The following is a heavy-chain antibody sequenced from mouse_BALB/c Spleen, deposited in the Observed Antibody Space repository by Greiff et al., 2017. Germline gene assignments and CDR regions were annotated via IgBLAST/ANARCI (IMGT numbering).Heavy chain of an antibody. V-gene: IGHV1-69*02. J-gene: IGHJ1*01. D-gene: IGHD3-2*02. CDR3: ARCFRGWYFDV. CDR1: GYTFTSYW. Sequence: QVQLQQSGAELVKPGASVKLSCKASGYTFTSYWMHWVKQRPGQGLEWIGEIDPSDSYTNYNQKFKGKATLTVDKSSSTAYMQLSSLTSEDSAVYYCARCFRGWYFDVWGAGTTVTVSS. CDR2: IDPSDSYT.